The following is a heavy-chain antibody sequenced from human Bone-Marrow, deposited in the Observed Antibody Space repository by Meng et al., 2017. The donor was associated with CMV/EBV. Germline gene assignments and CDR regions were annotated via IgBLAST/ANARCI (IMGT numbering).Heavy chain of an antibody. CDR2: INWNGGST. Sequence: GESLKISCAASGFTFDDYGMSWVRQAPGKGLEWVSGINWNGGSTGYADSVKGRFTISRDNAKNSLYLQMNSLRAEDTALYYCARDFCGGDCYSENNWFDPWGQGTLVTVSS. V-gene: IGHV3-20*04. J-gene: IGHJ5*02. CDR1: GFTFDDYG. CDR3: ARDFCGGDCYSENNWFDP. D-gene: IGHD2-21*01.